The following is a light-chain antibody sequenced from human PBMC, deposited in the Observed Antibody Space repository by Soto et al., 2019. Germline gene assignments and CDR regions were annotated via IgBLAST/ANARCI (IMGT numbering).Light chain of an antibody. CDR3: QQSYSFPFT. Sequence: DIQMTQSPSSLSASVGDRVTITCRASQSITTYLHWYQKKPGKAPQLLIYGASRLQSGVPSRFSGSGSGTDFTLTISSLQPEDFGTYHCQQSYSFPFTFGGGTKWIS. J-gene: IGKJ4*01. CDR1: QSITTY. CDR2: GAS. V-gene: IGKV1-39*01.